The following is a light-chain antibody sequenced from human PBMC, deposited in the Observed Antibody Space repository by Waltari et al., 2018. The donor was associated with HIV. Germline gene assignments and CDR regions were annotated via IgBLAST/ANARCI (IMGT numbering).Light chain of an antibody. CDR1: QSVSSY. Sequence: EIVLTQSPATLSLSPGARATLSCRASQSVSSYFAWYQQKPGQAPRLLIYDASKRATGIPARFSGSGSGTDFTLTINSLEPEDVAVYYCQQRSNWPPAFGGGTKVEIK. V-gene: IGKV3-11*01. CDR3: QQRSNWPPA. J-gene: IGKJ4*01. CDR2: DAS.